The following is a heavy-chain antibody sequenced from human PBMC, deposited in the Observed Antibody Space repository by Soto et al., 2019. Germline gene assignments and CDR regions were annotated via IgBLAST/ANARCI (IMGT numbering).Heavy chain of an antibody. CDR1: GGTFRIFINYP. CDR3: ARRDTSGILRYFDN. Sequence: KVSCKSSGGTFRIFINYPINWVRQAPRQGLEWMGGIVPNVGTVNYAQKFRGKVTITADKSTGTAYMELSSLRSEDTALYYCARRDTSGILRYFDNGGKGPQGTVS. V-gene: IGHV1-69*06. J-gene: IGHJ4*02. CDR2: IVPNVGTV. D-gene: IGHD3-3*01.